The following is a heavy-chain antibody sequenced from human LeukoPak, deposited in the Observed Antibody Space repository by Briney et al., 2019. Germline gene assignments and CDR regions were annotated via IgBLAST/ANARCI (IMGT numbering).Heavy chain of an antibody. CDR1: GFRFSGFW. CDR3: AREVDRSFGY. J-gene: IGHJ4*02. V-gene: IGHV3-7*01. CDR2: INQETSEK. D-gene: IGHD2-15*01. Sequence: GGSLRLSCEASGFRFSGFWMSWVRQAPGKGPEWVANINQETSEKYYVGSVRGRFTISRDNAKNSLSLQMNSLRVEDTAVYYCAREVDRSFGYWGQGIMVTVSS.